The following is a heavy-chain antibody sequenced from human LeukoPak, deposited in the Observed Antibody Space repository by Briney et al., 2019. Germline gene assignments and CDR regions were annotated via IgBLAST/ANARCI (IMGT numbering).Heavy chain of an antibody. D-gene: IGHD1-26*01. V-gene: IGHV4-39*01. CDR3: ARQGSGNYLSPVNY. CDR2: IYYSGST. J-gene: IGHJ4*02. Sequence: PSETLSLTCTVSGVSISSYYWGWIRQPPGKGLEWIGTIYYSGSTYYNPSLKSRVTISVDTSKNQFSLKLSSVTAADMAVYYCARQGSGNYLSPVNYWGQGTLVTVSS. CDR1: GVSISSYY.